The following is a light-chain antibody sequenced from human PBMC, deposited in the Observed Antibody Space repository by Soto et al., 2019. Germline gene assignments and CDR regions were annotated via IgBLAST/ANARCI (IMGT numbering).Light chain of an antibody. CDR2: GAS. CDR3: QQRSNWPSIT. Sequence: EVVLTQSPATVSLSPGERATLSCRASQSVRGNLAWYQQKPGQSPRLLIYGASSRATGIPARFSGSGSGTDFTLTISSLEPEDFAVYYCQQRSNWPSITFGQGTRLEIK. CDR1: QSVRGN. V-gene: IGKV3-11*01. J-gene: IGKJ5*01.